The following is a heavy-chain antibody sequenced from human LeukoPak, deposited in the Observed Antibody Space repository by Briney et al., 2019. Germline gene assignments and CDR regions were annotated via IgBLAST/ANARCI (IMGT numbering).Heavy chain of an antibody. CDR3: AREDIVGATLVLDY. J-gene: IGHJ4*02. D-gene: IGHD1-26*01. CDR2: ISSSSSTI. Sequence: GGSLRLSCAASGFAFSSYSMDWVRQAPGKGLELVSYISSSSSTIYYADSVKGRFTISRDNAKNSLYLQMNSLRAEDTAVYYCAREDIVGATLVLDYWGQGTLVTVSS. V-gene: IGHV3-48*04. CDR1: GFAFSSYS.